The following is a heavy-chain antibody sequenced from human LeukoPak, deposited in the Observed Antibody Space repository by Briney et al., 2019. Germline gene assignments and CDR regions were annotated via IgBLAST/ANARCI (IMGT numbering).Heavy chain of an antibody. CDR1: GYTFTSYY. CDR3: ARGTTDDY. CDR2: INPSGGST. J-gene: IGHJ4*02. V-gene: IGHV1-46*01. D-gene: IGHD1-1*01. Sequence: ASVKVSCKASGYTFTSYYIDWVRQAPGQGLEWMGVINPSGGSTRYAQKFQGRVTMTGDPSTRTVYMELSSLTSDDTAVYYCARGTTDDYWGQGTPVTISS.